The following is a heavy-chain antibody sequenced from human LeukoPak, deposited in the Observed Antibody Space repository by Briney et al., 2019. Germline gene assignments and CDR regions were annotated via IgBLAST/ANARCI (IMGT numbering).Heavy chain of an antibody. Sequence: AASVKVSCRASGYTFTGYYMHWVRQAPGQGLEWMGWINPNSGDTIFAQKFQGRVTMTRDTPISTAYMELSSLRSDDTAVYYCARVGDSGSYFRQFDSWGQGTLVTVSS. CDR3: ARVGDSGSYFRQFDS. CDR1: GYTFTGYY. V-gene: IGHV1-2*02. J-gene: IGHJ4*02. CDR2: INPNSGDT. D-gene: IGHD1-26*01.